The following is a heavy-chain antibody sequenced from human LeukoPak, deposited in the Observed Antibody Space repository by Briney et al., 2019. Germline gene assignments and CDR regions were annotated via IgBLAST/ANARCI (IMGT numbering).Heavy chain of an antibody. D-gene: IGHD2-2*01. CDR2: ISGSGGST. J-gene: IGHJ4*02. CDR1: GFTFSSYA. Sequence: QPGGSLRLSCAASGFTFSSYAMSWVRQAPGKGLEWVSAISGSGGSTYYADSVKGRFTISRDNSKNTLYLQMNSLRAEDTAVYYCAKGWRHCSSTSCYPIPDYWGQGTLVTVSS. CDR3: AKGWRHCSSTSCYPIPDY. V-gene: IGHV3-23*01.